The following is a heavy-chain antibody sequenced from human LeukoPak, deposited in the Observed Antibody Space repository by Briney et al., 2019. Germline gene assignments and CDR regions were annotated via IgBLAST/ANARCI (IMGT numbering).Heavy chain of an antibody. Sequence: GGSLRLSCAASGFTLSTNWMSWVRQAPGKGLEWVANIKQDGSDSYYVDSVKGRFTISRDNGKNSLYLQMNGLRAEDTALYYCARGVFSSGWYPDNFDCWGQGTLVTVSS. CDR1: GFTLSTNW. D-gene: IGHD6-19*01. J-gene: IGHJ4*02. CDR2: IKQDGSDS. V-gene: IGHV3-7*01. CDR3: ARGVFSSGWYPDNFDC.